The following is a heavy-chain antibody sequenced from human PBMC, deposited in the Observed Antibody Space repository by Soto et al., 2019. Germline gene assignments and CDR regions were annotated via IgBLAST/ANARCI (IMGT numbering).Heavy chain of an antibody. Sequence: QITLKESGPTLVKPTQTLTLTCTFSGFSLSTSGVGVGWIRQPPGKALEWLALIYWDDDKRYSPSLKSRLTNTHDTSKIQVVLTMTNVDPVDTATYYCAHRSGSDGGADAFDIWGQGTMVTVSS. CDR2: IYWDDDK. V-gene: IGHV2-5*02. D-gene: IGHD6-19*01. CDR1: GFSLSTSGVG. J-gene: IGHJ3*02. CDR3: AHRSGSDGGADAFDI.